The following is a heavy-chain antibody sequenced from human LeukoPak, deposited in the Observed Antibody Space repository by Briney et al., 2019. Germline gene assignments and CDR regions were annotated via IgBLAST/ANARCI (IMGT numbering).Heavy chain of an antibody. Sequence: PGGSLRLSCAASGFTFSSYAMSWVRQAPGKGLEWVSAISGSGGSTYYADSVKGRFTFSRDNSKNTLYLQMNSLRAEDTAVYYCAEPEGGYYDIRPDWGQGTLVTVSS. CDR3: AEPEGGYYDIRPD. J-gene: IGHJ4*02. D-gene: IGHD3-22*01. CDR2: ISGSGGST. V-gene: IGHV3-23*01. CDR1: GFTFSSYA.